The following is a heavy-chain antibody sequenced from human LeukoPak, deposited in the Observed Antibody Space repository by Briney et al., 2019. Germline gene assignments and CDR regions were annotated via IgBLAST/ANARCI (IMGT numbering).Heavy chain of an antibody. V-gene: IGHV1-8*02. J-gene: IGHJ4*02. CDR3: ARVQRVEFPLKYYFDY. D-gene: IGHD2-21*01. CDR2: MNPNSGNT. CDR1: GYSFSSYD. Sequence: ASVKVSCKASGYSFSSYDINWVRQATGQGLEWMGLMNPNSGNTGYAQKFQGRLTMTRSTSIGTAYMELSSLTSEDTAVYYCARVQRVEFPLKYYFDYWGQGTLVTVSS.